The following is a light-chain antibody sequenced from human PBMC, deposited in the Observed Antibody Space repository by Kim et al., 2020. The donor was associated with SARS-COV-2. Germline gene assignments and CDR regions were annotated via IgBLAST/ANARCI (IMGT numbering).Light chain of an antibody. CDR3: STYAGSKLV. J-gene: IGLJ2*01. Sequence: PGQSVTISCTGTSIDVGAYNFVSWYQQHPGKVPKLMIYQVSKRPSGVPDRFSGSKSGNTASLTVSGLQAEDEADYYCSTYAGSKLVFGGGTQLTVL. CDR1: SIDVGAYNF. CDR2: QVS. V-gene: IGLV2-8*01.